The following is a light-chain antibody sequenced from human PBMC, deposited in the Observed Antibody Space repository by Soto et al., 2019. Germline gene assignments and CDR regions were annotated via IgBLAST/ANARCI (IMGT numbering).Light chain of an antibody. J-gene: IGKJ5*01. CDR1: QGISNY. V-gene: IGKV1-39*01. CDR3: QQSYTTPWIT. Sequence: IQMTQSPSSLSASVGDRVTITCRASQGISNYLNWYQQKPGKAHKRLIYTASSLESGVPSRFSGSGSGTDFTLTISSVQPEDFATYYCQQSYTTPWITFGQGTRLEI. CDR2: TAS.